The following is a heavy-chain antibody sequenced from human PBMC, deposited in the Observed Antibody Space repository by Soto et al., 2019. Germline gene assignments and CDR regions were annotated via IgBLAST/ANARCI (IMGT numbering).Heavy chain of an antibody. Sequence: QVQLQESGPGLVKPSQTLSLTCTVSGGSINSGAYYWSWIRRHPGNGMEWIGYIYYSGSTYYNPSLKSRVTISVDTSKNQFSLNVSSVTAADTAVYYCARDFDGSGSYLRPWGQGTLVTVSS. CDR3: ARDFDGSGSYLRP. CDR2: IYYSGST. V-gene: IGHV4-31*03. CDR1: GGSINSGAYY. D-gene: IGHD3-10*01. J-gene: IGHJ5*02.